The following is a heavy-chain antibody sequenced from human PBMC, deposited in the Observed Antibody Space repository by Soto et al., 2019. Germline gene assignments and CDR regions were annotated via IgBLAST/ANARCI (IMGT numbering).Heavy chain of an antibody. CDR1: GGSISSGGYS. CDR3: ARRMTTVTTLDY. J-gene: IGHJ4*02. V-gene: IGHV4-30-2*01. Sequence: QLQLQESGSGLVKPSQTLSLTCAVSGGSISSGGYSWSWIRQPPGKGLEWIGYIYHSGSTYYNPSTKSRVTIGVDRYKIQYILKLKSVTAAYKAVYYCARRMTTVTTLDYWGQGTVVIVSS. CDR2: IYHSGST. D-gene: IGHD4-4*01.